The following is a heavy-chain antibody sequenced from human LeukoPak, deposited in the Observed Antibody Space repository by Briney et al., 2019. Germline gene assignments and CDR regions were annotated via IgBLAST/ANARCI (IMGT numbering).Heavy chain of an antibody. CDR2: ISSNGGST. D-gene: IGHD2-21*02. J-gene: IGHJ4*02. Sequence: PGGSLRLSCAASRFTFSSYGMHWVRQAPGKGLEYVSAISSNGGSTYYANSVKGRFTISRDNSKNTLYLQMGSLRAEDMAVYYCARTYCGGDCYSPGFDYWGQGTLVTVSS. V-gene: IGHV3-64*01. CDR1: RFTFSSYG. CDR3: ARTYCGGDCYSPGFDY.